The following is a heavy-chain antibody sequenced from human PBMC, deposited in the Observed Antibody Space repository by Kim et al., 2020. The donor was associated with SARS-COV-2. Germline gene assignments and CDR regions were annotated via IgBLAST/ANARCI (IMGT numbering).Heavy chain of an antibody. CDR3: ARPGIGWELLGRDDAFDI. V-gene: IGHV5-51*01. D-gene: IGHD1-26*01. CDR1: GYSFTSYW. Sequence: GESLKISCKGSGYSFTSYWIGWVRQMPGKGLEWMGIIYPGDSDTRYSPSFQGQVTIPADKSISTAYLQWSSLKASATAMYYGARPGIGWELLGRDDAFDIWGQGTMVTVSS. CDR2: IYPGDSDT. J-gene: IGHJ3*02.